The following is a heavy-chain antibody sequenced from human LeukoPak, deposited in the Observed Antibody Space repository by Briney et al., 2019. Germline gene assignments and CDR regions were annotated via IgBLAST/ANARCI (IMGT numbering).Heavy chain of an antibody. D-gene: IGHD2-15*01. J-gene: IGHJ4*02. CDR2: IYYGGRI. CDR3: ARNCSGGSCYDY. CDR1: GGSISGSYY. Sequence: SETLSLTCTVSGGSISGSYYWVWIRQPPGKGLEWIGSIYYGGRIYYNPSLKSRVTISVDTSKNQFSLKLSSVTAADTAVYYCARNCSGGSCYDYWGQGTLVTVSS. V-gene: IGHV4-39*07.